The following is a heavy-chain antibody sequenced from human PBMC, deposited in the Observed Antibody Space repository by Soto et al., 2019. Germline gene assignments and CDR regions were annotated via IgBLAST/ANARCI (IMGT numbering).Heavy chain of an antibody. CDR2: ISAYNGNT. D-gene: IGHD3-9*01. J-gene: IGHJ5*02. Sequence: ASVEVSCKASGYTFTSYGISWVRQAPGQGLEWMGWISAYNGNTYYAQKLQGRVTMTTDTSTSTAYMELRSLRSDDTAVYYCARSRYVLDWFDPWGQGTLVTVSS. CDR1: GYTFTSYG. V-gene: IGHV1-18*01. CDR3: ARSRYVLDWFDP.